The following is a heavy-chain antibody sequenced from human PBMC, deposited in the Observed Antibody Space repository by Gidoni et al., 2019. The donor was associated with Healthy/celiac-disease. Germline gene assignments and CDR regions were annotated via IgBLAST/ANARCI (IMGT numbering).Heavy chain of an antibody. CDR3: ARGAGRHYDFWSGYTAEYFQH. D-gene: IGHD3-3*01. CDR1: GGSFSGYY. J-gene: IGHJ1*01. V-gene: IGHV4-34*01. CDR2: INHSGST. Sequence: QVQLQQWGAGLLKPSETLSLTCAVYGGSFSGYYWSWIRQPPGKGLEWIGEINHSGSTNYNPSLKSRVTISVDTSKNQFSLKLSSVTAADTAVYYCARGAGRHYDFWSGYTAEYFQHWGQGTLVTVSS.